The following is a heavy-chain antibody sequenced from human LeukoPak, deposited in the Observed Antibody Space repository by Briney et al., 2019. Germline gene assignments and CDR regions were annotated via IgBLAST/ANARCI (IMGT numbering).Heavy chain of an antibody. J-gene: IGHJ3*02. CDR2: ISAYNGNT. CDR1: GYTFSRYG. CDR3: ARDLHSSGYYRSDAFDI. Sequence: ASVKVSCKASGYTFSRYGVSWVRQAPGQGLEWMGWISAYNGNTDHAQKFQGRVTMTTDTSTSTAYMELRSLRSDDTAVYYCARDLHSSGYYRSDAFDIWGQGTMVTVSS. D-gene: IGHD3-22*01. V-gene: IGHV1-18*01.